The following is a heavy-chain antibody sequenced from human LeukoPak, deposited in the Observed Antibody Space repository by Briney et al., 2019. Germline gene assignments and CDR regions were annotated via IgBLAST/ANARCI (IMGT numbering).Heavy chain of an antibody. Sequence: GGSLRLSCAASGFTFSSYGMSWVRQAPGKGLEWVSAISGSGGSTYYADSVKGRFTISRDNSKNTLYLQMNSLRAEDTAVYYCAKAPDSSGWYVAGYWGQGTLVTVSS. CDR1: GFTFSSYG. V-gene: IGHV3-23*01. J-gene: IGHJ4*02. D-gene: IGHD6-19*01. CDR2: ISGSGGST. CDR3: AKAPDSSGWYVAGY.